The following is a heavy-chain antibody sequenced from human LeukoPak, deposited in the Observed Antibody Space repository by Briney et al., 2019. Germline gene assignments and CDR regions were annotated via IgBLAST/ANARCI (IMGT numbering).Heavy chain of an antibody. D-gene: IGHD2-2*03. Sequence: PSETLSLTCTVSGGSISGNHWSWIRQPAGKGLEWIGRIYSSGSTNYNPSLKSRVTMSVDTSKNQFSLKLTSVTAADTAVYYCTRVGSWPVDYWGQGILVTVSS. V-gene: IGHV4-4*07. CDR2: IYSSGST. CDR1: GGSISGNH. J-gene: IGHJ4*02. CDR3: TRVGSWPVDY.